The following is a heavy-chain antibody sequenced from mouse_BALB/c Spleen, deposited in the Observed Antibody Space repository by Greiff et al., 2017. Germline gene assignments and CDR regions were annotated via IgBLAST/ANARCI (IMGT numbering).Heavy chain of an antibody. CDR3: ARRELGRAMDY. V-gene: IGHV5-17*02. D-gene: IGHD4-1*01. Sequence: EVKLVESGGGLVQPGGSRKLSCAASGFTFSSFGMHWVRQAPEKGLEWVAYISSGSSTIYYADTVKGRFTISRDNPKNTLFLQMTSLRSEDTAMYYYARRELGRAMDYWGQGTSVTVSA. CDR2: ISSGSSTI. J-gene: IGHJ4*01. CDR1: GFTFSSFG.